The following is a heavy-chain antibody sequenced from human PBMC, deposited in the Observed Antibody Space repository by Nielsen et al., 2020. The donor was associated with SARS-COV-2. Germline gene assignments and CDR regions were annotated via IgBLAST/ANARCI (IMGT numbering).Heavy chain of an antibody. D-gene: IGHD3-22*01. CDR1: GGSISSYY. CDR2: IYYSGST. CDR3: ARDGGVHDSSGYYDWFDP. Sequence: SETLSLTCTVSGGSISSYYWSWIRQPPGKGLEWIGYIYYSGSTNYTPSLKSRVTISVDTSKNQFSLKLSSVTAADTAVYYCARDGGVHDSSGYYDWFDPWGQGTLVTVSS. J-gene: IGHJ5*02. V-gene: IGHV4-59*01.